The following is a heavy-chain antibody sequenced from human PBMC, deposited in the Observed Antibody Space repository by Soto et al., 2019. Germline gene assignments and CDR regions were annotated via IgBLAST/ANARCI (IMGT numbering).Heavy chain of an antibody. D-gene: IGHD5-12*01. V-gene: IGHV3-30-3*01. Sequence: QVQLVESGGGVVQPGRSLRLSCAASGFTFSSYAMHWVRQAPGKGLEWVAVISYDGSNKYYADSVKGRFTISRNNSKNTLYLQMNSLRAEDTAVYYCARDRCSGYEIVFDYWGQGT. CDR3: ARDRCSGYEIVFDY. CDR1: GFTFSSYA. CDR2: ISYDGSNK. J-gene: IGHJ4*02.